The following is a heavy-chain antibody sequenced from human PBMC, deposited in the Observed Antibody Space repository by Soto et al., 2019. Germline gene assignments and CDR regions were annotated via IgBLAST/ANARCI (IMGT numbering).Heavy chain of an antibody. V-gene: IGHV5-51*03. CDR3: ARRGYCSSTSGQAGHESDY. J-gene: IGHJ4*02. D-gene: IGHD2-2*01. CDR2: IYPGDSDT. CDR1: GYSFTSYW. Sequence: EVQLVQSGAEVKKPGESLKISCKGSGYSFTSYWIGWVRQMPGKGLEWRGIIYPGDSDTRYSPSLQGQVTISADKSISTAYQKWRSLTDSDAAMYYCARRGYCSSTSGQAGHESDYWGQGTLVTVSS.